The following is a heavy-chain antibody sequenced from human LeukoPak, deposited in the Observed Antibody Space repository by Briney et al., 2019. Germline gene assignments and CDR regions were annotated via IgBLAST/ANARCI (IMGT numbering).Heavy chain of an antibody. CDR3: ARRNSLWVPAAISRWFDP. CDR2: INHSGST. CDR1: GGSFSGYY. D-gene: IGHD2-2*01. V-gene: IGHV4-34*01. Sequence: SETLSLTCAVSGGSFSGYYWSWVRQPPGKGLEWIGEINHSGSTNYNPSLKSRVTISVHTSKNQFSLKLSSVTAADTAGYYCARRNSLWVPAAISRWFDPWGQGTLVTVSS. J-gene: IGHJ5*02.